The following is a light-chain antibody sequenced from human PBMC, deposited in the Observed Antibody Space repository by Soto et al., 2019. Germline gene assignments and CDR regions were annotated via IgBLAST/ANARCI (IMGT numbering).Light chain of an antibody. CDR2: DAS. CDR1: QSVGTY. CDR3: QQRSNWPPFT. J-gene: IGKJ3*01. Sequence: EIVLTQSPATLSLSPGERATLSCRASQSVGTYLAWYQHKPGQAPRLLIYDASSRATGVPARFSGSGSGTDFTLTISALEPEDFAVYYCQQRSNWPPFTFGPWTKVDIK. V-gene: IGKV3-11*01.